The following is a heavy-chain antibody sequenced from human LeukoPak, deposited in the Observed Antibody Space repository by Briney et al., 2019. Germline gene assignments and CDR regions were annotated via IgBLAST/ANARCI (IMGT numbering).Heavy chain of an antibody. CDR3: ARSGGVAFDI. V-gene: IGHV4-61*08. CDR2: IYYSGST. J-gene: IGHJ3*02. CDR1: GGSISSGGYS. D-gene: IGHD2-15*01. Sequence: PSETLSLTCAVSGGSISSGGYSWSWIRQPPGKGLEWIGYIYYSGSTNYNPSLKSRVTISVDTSKNQFSLKLSSVTAADTAVYYCARSGGVAFDIWGQGTMVTVSS.